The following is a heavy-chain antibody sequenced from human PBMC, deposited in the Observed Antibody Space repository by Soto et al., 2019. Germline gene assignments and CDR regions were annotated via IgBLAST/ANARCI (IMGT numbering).Heavy chain of an antibody. Sequence: SVKVSCKASGGTFSSYAISWVRQAPGQGLEWMGGIIPIFGTANYAQKFQGRVTITADESTSTAYMELSSLRFEDTAVYYCARDRGSHTTAAFDIWGQGTMVTVSS. CDR2: IIPIFGTA. V-gene: IGHV1-69*13. J-gene: IGHJ3*02. CDR1: GGTFSSYA. D-gene: IGHD1-26*01. CDR3: ARDRGSHTTAAFDI.